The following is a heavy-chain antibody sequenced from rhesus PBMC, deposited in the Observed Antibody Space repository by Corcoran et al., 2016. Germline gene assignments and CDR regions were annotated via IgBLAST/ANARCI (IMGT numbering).Heavy chain of an antibody. V-gene: IGHV4S7*01. J-gene: IGHJ4*01. CDR3: ARDIAAAGIDY. CDR2: IYGGSGST. Sequence: QVQLQESGPGVVKPSETLSLTCAVSGGSISGYYLWSWIRQPPGKGLEWIGYIYGGSGSTSYNPSLKSRVIISIDTSKNQLSLKLSSVTAADTAVYYCARDIAAAGIDYWGQGVLVTVSS. D-gene: IGHD6-25*01. CDR1: GGSISGYYL.